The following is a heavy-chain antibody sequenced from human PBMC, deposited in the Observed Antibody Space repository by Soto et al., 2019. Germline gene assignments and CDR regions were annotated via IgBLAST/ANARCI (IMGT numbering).Heavy chain of an antibody. CDR1: GGTFSSYA. CDR3: VRVVAIPGYPDN. Sequence: QVQLVQSGAEVRQPASSVKVSCKTSGGTFSSYAISWVRQAPGQGLEWMGGIVPIVDTSTYAQKFQGRVTITADDSTSAVYMDLSSLRSADTAVYYCVRVVAIPGYPDNWGQGTLVTVSS. CDR2: IVPIVDTS. J-gene: IGHJ4*02. D-gene: IGHD5-12*01. V-gene: IGHV1-69*12.